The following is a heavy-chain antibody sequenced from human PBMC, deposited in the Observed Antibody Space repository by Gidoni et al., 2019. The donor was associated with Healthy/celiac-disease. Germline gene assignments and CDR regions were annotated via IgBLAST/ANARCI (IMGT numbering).Heavy chain of an antibody. J-gene: IGHJ4*02. D-gene: IGHD5-12*01. V-gene: IGHV2-70*01. CDR1: GFSLSTSGMC. CDR3: ARTPPSCYEYYFDY. CDR2: IDLDDDK. Sequence: QVTLRESGPALVKPTQTLTLTCTFSGFSLSTSGMCVSCLRQPPGKALEWLAIIDLDDDKYYSTSLKTRLTISKDTSKNQVLLTMTNMDPLDTATYYCARTPPSCYEYYFDYWGQGTLVTVSA.